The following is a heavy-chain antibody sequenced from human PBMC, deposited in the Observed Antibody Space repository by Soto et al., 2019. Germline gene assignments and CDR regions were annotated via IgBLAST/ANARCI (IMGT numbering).Heavy chain of an antibody. J-gene: IGHJ4*02. CDR1: GFTFSGSA. CDR3: TSMVRGVIDY. Sequence: EVQLVESGGGLVQPGGSLKLSCAASGFTFSGSAMHWVRQASGKGLEWVGRIRSKANSYATAYAASVKGRFTIPRDDSKNTAFLQMSSLKSEDTAKYYCTSMVRGVIDYWGQGTLVTVSS. CDR2: IRSKANSYAT. D-gene: IGHD3-10*01. V-gene: IGHV3-73*01.